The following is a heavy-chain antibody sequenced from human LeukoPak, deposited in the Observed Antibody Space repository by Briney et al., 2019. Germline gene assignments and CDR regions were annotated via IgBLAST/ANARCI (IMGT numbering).Heavy chain of an antibody. D-gene: IGHD6-13*01. J-gene: IGHJ4*02. Sequence: TISGSGGSTYYADSVKGRFTISRDNSKNTLYLQMNSLRADDTAVYYCAKADSGSWYFDYWGQGTLVTVSS. CDR3: AKADSGSWYFDY. V-gene: IGHV3-23*01. CDR2: ISGSGGST.